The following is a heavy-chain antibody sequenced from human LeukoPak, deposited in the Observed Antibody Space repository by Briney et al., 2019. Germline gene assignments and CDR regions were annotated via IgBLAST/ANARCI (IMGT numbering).Heavy chain of an antibody. CDR1: GGSMYSYY. V-gene: IGHV4-59*08. CDR3: ARHGMYSGSESYYDPFDY. J-gene: IGHJ4*02. Sequence: PSETLSLTCTVSGGSMYSYYWSWIRQPPGKGLEWIGYIYYSGSTTYNPSLKSRVTISVDTSKNQFSLRLSSVTAADTAVYYCARHGMYSGSESYYDPFDYWGQGTLVTVSS. CDR2: IYYSGST. D-gene: IGHD3-10*01.